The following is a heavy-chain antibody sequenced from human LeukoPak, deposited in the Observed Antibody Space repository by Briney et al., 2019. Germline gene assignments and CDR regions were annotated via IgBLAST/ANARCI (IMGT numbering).Heavy chain of an antibody. D-gene: IGHD1-26*01. V-gene: IGHV1-69*04. J-gene: IGHJ3*02. CDR1: GGTFSSYA. Sequence: SVKVSCKASGGTFSSYAISWVRQAPGQGLEWMGRIIPILGIANYAQNFQGRATITADESTSTAHMELSSLRSEDTAVYYCVKGDGELLLRSAFDIWGQGTMVTVSS. CDR3: VKGDGELLLRSAFDI. CDR2: IIPILGIA.